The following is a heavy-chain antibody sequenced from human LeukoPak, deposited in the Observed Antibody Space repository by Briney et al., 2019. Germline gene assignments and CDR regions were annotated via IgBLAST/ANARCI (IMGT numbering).Heavy chain of an antibody. J-gene: IGHJ4*02. CDR2: INPNSGGT. Sequence: ASVTVSCKASGYTFTGFYIHWVRQAPGQGLEWMGWINPNSGGTNYAQKFQGRVTMTSDTSISTAYMELSRLTSDDTAVYYCARDWFVDSGDDPFPFDYWGQGTLVSVSS. V-gene: IGHV1-2*02. D-gene: IGHD5-12*01. CDR1: GYTFTGFY. CDR3: ARDWFVDSGDDPFPFDY.